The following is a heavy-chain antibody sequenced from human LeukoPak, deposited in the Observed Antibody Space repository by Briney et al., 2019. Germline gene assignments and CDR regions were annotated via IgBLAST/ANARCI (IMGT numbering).Heavy chain of an antibody. V-gene: IGHV3-23*01. J-gene: IGHJ4*02. CDR2: ISGSGTNT. Sequence: PGGSLRLSCAASGFALSTYAMSWVRQAPGKGLEWVSAISGSGTNTYYADSVKGRFTISRDNSKNTLYLQMNSLRAEDTAVYFCAKVPNSGNYYYFDYWGQGTPVTVSS. CDR3: AKVPNSGNYYYFDY. D-gene: IGHD1-26*01. CDR1: GFALSTYA.